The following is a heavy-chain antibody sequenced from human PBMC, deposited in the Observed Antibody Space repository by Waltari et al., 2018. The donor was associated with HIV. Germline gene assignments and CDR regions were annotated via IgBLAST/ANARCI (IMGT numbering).Heavy chain of an antibody. D-gene: IGHD6-13*01. CDR3: ARDLREGSSWSYYYYYGMDV. J-gene: IGHJ6*02. V-gene: IGHV3-7*03. Sequence: EVQLVESGGGLVQPGGSLRLSCAASGFTFSSYWMSWVRQAPGKGLEWVANIKQDGSEKYYVDSVKGRFTISRDNAKNSLYLQMNSLRAEDTAVYYCARDLREGSSWSYYYYYGMDVWGQGTTVTVSS. CDR2: IKQDGSEK. CDR1: GFTFSSYW.